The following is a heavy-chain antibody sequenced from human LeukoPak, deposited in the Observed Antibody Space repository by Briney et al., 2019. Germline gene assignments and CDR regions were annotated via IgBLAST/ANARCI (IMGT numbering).Heavy chain of an antibody. CDR2: INPNSGGT. Sequence: ASVKVSCKASGYTFTGYYMHWVRQAPGQGLEWMGWINPNSGGTNYAQKFQGRVTMTGDTSISTAYMELSRLRSDDTAVYYCARVGVAAAGTGWFDPWGQGTLVTVSS. D-gene: IGHD6-13*01. CDR3: ARVGVAAAGTGWFDP. CDR1: GYTFTGYY. V-gene: IGHV1-2*02. J-gene: IGHJ5*02.